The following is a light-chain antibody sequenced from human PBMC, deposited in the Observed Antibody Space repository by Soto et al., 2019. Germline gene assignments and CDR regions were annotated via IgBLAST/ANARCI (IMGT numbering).Light chain of an antibody. Sequence: QSVLTQPPSASGTPGQRVTISCSGDTSNIGSNYVYWYQQLPGTAPKLLIYSNYLRPSGVPDRFSGSKSGTSASLAISGLRSEDEADYYCCSYTGTTTPLFGGGTKLTVL. V-gene: IGLV1-47*02. J-gene: IGLJ2*01. CDR3: CSYTGTTTPL. CDR2: SNY. CDR1: TSNIGSNY.